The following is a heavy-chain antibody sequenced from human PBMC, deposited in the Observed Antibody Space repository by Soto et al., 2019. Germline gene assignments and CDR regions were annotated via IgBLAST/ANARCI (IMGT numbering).Heavy chain of an antibody. J-gene: IGHJ4*02. Sequence: GALRLSCAASGFTFSVYGIHWVRQAPGKGLEWVAVIWSDGSHKYYADSVKGRFTISRDNSKNTLYLQMNSLRAEDTAVYYCARASGPFDYWGQGTLVTVSS. CDR1: GFTFSVYG. CDR3: ARASGPFDY. V-gene: IGHV3-33*01. CDR2: IWSDGSHK. D-gene: IGHD2-8*02.